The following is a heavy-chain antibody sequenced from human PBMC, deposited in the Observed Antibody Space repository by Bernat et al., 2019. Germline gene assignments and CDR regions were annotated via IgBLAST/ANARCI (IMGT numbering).Heavy chain of an antibody. CDR1: GFTFSSYA. V-gene: IGHV3-23*04. J-gene: IGHJ4*02. CDR2: IRGSGGST. CDR3: ANFLDWLPYDY. D-gene: IGHD3-3*01. Sequence: EVQLVESGGGLVQPGGSLRLSCAASGFTFSSYAMSWVRQAPGKGLEWVSAIRGSGGSTYYADSVKGRFTISRDNPKNTLFLQMNSLRAEEPAVYYCANFLDWLPYDYWGQGTLFTVSS.